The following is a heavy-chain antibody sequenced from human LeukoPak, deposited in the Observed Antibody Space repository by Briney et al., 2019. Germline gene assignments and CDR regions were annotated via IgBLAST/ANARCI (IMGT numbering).Heavy chain of an antibody. J-gene: IGHJ5*02. CDR1: GDSISSYY. V-gene: IGHV4-59*01. CDR3: ARAPKYDFWSGYYWFDP. Sequence: PSETLSLTCTVSGDSISSYYWSWIRQPPGKGLEWIGYIYYSGSTNYNPSLKRRVTISVDTSKNQFSLKLSSVTAADTAVSFCARAPKYDFWSGYYWFDPWGQGTLVTVSS. D-gene: IGHD3-3*01. CDR2: IYYSGST.